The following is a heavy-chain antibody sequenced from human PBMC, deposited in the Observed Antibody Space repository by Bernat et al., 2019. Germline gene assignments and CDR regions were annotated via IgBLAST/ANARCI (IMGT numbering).Heavy chain of an antibody. J-gene: IGHJ6*02. CDR3: ARGNWGYYYGMDV. D-gene: IGHD7-27*01. Sequence: QVQLVESGGGVVQPGRSLRLSCAASGFTFSSYAMHWVRQAPGKGLEWVAVISYDGSNKYYADSVRGRFTISRDNSKNTLYLQMNSLRAEDTAVYYCARGNWGYYYGMDVWGQGTTVTVSS. CDR1: GFTFSSYA. CDR2: ISYDGSNK. V-gene: IGHV3-30*07.